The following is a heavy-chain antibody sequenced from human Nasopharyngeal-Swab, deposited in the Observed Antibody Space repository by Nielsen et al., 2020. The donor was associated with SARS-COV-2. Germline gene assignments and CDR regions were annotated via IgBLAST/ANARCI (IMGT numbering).Heavy chain of an antibody. CDR2: IYSGGST. V-gene: IGHV3-53*01. CDR1: GFTVSSNY. D-gene: IGHD3-10*01. CDR3: ARVWFGETYYYGMDV. J-gene: IGHJ6*02. Sequence: GESLKISCAASGFTVSSNYMSWVRQAPGKGLEWVSVIYSGGSTYYADSVKGRFTISRDNSKNTLYLQMNSLRAEDTAVYYCARVWFGETYYYGMDVWGQGITVTVSS.